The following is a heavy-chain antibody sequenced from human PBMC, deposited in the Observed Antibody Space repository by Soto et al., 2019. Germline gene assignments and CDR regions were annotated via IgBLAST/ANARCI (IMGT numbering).Heavy chain of an antibody. D-gene: IGHD5-18*01. Sequence: PSETLSLTCAVYGGSFSGYSWTWIRQSPGKGLEWIGQINDGGSANYNPSLKSRVTISVDTSKNQFSLKLSSVTAADTAVYYCARVDTAMVHYWGQGTLVTVSS. CDR1: GGSFSGYS. J-gene: IGHJ4*02. CDR2: INDGGSA. CDR3: ARVDTAMVHY. V-gene: IGHV4-34*01.